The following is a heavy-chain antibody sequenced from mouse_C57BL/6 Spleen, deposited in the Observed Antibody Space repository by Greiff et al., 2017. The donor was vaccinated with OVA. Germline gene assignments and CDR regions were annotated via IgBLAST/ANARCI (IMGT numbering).Heavy chain of an antibody. CDR1: GFTFSSYA. V-gene: IGHV5-9-1*02. CDR2: ISSGGDYI. D-gene: IGHD1-1*01. J-gene: IGHJ1*03. Sequence: DVMLVESGEGLVKPGGSLKLSCAASGFTFSSYAMSWVRQTPEKRLEWVAYISSGGDYIYYADTVKGRFTISRDNARNTLYLQMSSLKSEDTAMYYCTRDGSSYWYFDVWGTGTTVTVSS. CDR3: TRDGSSYWYFDV.